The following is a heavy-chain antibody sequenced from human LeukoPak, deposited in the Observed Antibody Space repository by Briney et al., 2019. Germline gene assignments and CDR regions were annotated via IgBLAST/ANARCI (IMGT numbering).Heavy chain of an antibody. CDR1: GFTFSRFG. J-gene: IGHJ3*02. D-gene: IGHD3-9*01. V-gene: IGHV3-30*02. CDR3: ASLYDILTGRAFDI. Sequence: GGSLRLSCAASGFTFSRFGMHWVRQAPGKGLEWVAFIRYDGSNKYYADSVKGRFTISRDNAKNSLYLQMNSLRAEDTAVYYCASLYDILTGRAFDIWGQGTMVTVSS. CDR2: IRYDGSNK.